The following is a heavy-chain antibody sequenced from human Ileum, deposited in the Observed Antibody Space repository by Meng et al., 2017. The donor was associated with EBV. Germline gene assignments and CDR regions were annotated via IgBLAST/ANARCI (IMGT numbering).Heavy chain of an antibody. D-gene: IGHD3-22*01. CDR3: ASSDYYRSDY. CDR1: GGSISRSDW. CDR2: TSHSGST. Sequence: QLQGSGPGLVKPSETLSLTCAVAGGSISRSDWWSWVRQPPGKGLEWIGETSHSGSTNYSPSLKSRVTISLDKSKNQLSLKLNSVTAADTAVYYCASSDYYRSDYWGQGTLVTVSS. V-gene: IGHV4-4*02. J-gene: IGHJ4*02.